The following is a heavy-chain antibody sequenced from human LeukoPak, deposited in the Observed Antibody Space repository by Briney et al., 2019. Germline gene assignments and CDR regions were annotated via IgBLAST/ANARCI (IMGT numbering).Heavy chain of an antibody. Sequence: PSETLSLTCTVSGGSISSSNYYWSWIRQPPGKGLEWIGYIYYSGSTNYNPSLKSRVTISVGTSKNQFSLKLSSVTAADTAVYYCARFGLGKHIEVAGIPFDIWGQGTMVTVSS. J-gene: IGHJ3*02. CDR2: IYYSGST. V-gene: IGHV4-61*05. D-gene: IGHD6-19*01. CDR1: GGSISSSNYY. CDR3: ARFGLGKHIEVAGIPFDI.